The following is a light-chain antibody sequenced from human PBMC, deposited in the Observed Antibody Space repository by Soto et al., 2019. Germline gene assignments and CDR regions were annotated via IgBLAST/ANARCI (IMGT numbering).Light chain of an antibody. V-gene: IGKV4-1*01. J-gene: IGKJ4*01. CDR2: WAS. CDR3: QQYYSPPLT. CDR1: QSVLYSSNNKNY. Sequence: DIVMTQSPDSLAVSLGERATINCKSSQSVLYSSNNKNYLAWYQQKPGQPPNLLIYWASTRESGVPDRFSGSGSGTDFTLTISSLQAEDLAVYFCQQYYSPPLTFGGGTKVEI.